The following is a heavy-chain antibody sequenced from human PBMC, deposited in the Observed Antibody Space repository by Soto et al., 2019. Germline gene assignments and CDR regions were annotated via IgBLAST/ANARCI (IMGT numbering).Heavy chain of an antibody. CDR2: IYSGGST. Sequence: LRLSFAASGFTVSSNYMSWVRQAPGKGLEWVSVIYSGGSTYYADSVKGRFTISRDNSKNTLYLQMNSLRAEDTAVYYCAREVAAAGPPHFDYWGQGTLVTVSS. J-gene: IGHJ4*02. V-gene: IGHV3-53*01. CDR1: GFTVSSNY. CDR3: AREVAAAGPPHFDY. D-gene: IGHD6-13*01.